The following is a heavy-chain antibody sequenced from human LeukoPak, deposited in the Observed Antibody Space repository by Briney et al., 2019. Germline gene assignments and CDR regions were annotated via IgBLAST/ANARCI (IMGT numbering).Heavy chain of an antibody. V-gene: IGHV1-2*02. Sequence: ASVKVSCKASGYTFTGYYIHWVRQAPGQGLEWMGWINPNSGGATYAQKFQGRVTVTRDTSISTASLELSSLSSDDTAVYYCARVWSPNSGYFFSYWGQGTLVTVSS. D-gene: IGHD3-10*01. CDR3: ARVWSPNSGYFFSY. CDR1: GYTFTGYY. CDR2: INPNSGGA. J-gene: IGHJ4*02.